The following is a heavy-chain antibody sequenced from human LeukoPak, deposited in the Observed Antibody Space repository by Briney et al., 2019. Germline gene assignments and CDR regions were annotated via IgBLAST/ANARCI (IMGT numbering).Heavy chain of an antibody. V-gene: IGHV4-34*01. Sequence: PSETLSLTCTVSGGSISSYYWSWIRQPPGKGPEWIGEINHSGSTNYNPSLKSRVTISVDTSKNQFSLKLSSVTAADTAVYYCASHWYRYYMDVWGKGTTVTVSS. D-gene: IGHD1-1*01. CDR2: INHSGST. CDR1: GGSISSYY. J-gene: IGHJ6*03. CDR3: ASHWYRYYMDV.